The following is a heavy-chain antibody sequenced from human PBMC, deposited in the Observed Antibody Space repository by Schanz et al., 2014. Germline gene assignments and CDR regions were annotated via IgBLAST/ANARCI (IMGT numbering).Heavy chain of an antibody. J-gene: IGHJ5*02. CDR3: ARPALWFGDNCFDP. CDR1: GFTFSNYW. CDR2: IKSDGSST. Sequence: EVQLVESGGGLVQPGGSLRLSCAASGFTFSNYWMHWVRQVPGKGLVWVSRIKSDGSSTSYADSVKGRFTISRDNAKNTLYLQMNSLRAEDTAVYYCARPALWFGDNCFDPWGEGTLVTVSP. D-gene: IGHD3-10*01. V-gene: IGHV3-74*01.